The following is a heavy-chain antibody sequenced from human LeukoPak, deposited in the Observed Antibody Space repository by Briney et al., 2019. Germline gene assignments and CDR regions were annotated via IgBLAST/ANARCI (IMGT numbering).Heavy chain of an antibody. CDR2: ISYDGSNK. Sequence: GGSLRLSCAASGFTFSSYGMHWVRQAPGKGLEWVAVISYDGSNKYYADSVKGRFTISRDNSKNTLYLQMNSLRAEDTAVYYCARAFSIDVVVVAALVYWGQGTLVTVSS. CDR1: GFTFSSYG. J-gene: IGHJ4*02. V-gene: IGHV3-30*03. D-gene: IGHD2-15*01. CDR3: ARAFSIDVVVVAALVY.